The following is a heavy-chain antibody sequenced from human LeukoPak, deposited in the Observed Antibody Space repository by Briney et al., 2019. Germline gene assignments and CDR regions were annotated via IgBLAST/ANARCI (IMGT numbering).Heavy chain of an antibody. CDR1: GFNFSSYG. CDR2: ISFNGRDK. V-gene: IGHV3-30*12. CDR3: ARDGGMAGYQDY. D-gene: IGHD6-25*01. J-gene: IGHJ4*02. Sequence: SLRLSCAATGFNFSSYGMHWVRQAPGKGLEWVAVISFNGRDKYYGDSVKGRFTISTDISKNSLYLEMNSLRTEDTTIYYCARDGGMAGYQDYWGQGTLVSLYS.